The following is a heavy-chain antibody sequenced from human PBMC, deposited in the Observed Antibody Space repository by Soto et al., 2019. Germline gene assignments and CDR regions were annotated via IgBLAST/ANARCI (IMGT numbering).Heavy chain of an antibody. CDR1: GFTFSSYA. CDR3: AKSLRGPPHQPNDAFDI. J-gene: IGHJ3*02. Sequence: GGSLRLSCAASGFTFSSYAMSWVRQAPGKGLEWVSAISGSGGSTYYADSVKGRFTISRDNSKNTLYLQMNSLRAEDTAVYYCAKSLRGPPHQPNDAFDIWGQGTMVTVSS. CDR2: ISGSGGST. V-gene: IGHV3-23*01.